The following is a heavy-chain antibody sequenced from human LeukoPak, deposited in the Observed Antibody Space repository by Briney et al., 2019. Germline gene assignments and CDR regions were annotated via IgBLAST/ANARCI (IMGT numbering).Heavy chain of an antibody. D-gene: IGHD3-3*01. V-gene: IGHV7-4-1*02. CDR2: INTNTGNP. J-gene: IGHJ5*02. CDR3: ARYNYNFWSRWFDP. Sequence: ASVKVSCKASGYTFTSYAMNWVRQAPGQGLEWMGWINTNTGNPTYAQGFTGRFVFSLDTSVSTAYLQISSLKAKDTAVYYCARYNYNFWSRWFDPWGQGTLVTVSS. CDR1: GYTFTSYA.